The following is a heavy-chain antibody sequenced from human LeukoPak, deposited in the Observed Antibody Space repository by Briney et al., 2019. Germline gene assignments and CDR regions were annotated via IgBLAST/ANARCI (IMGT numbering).Heavy chain of an antibody. CDR2: IKQDGSEK. V-gene: IGHV3-7*01. CDR1: GFTLSSYW. J-gene: IGHJ5*02. CDR3: ARDPVVRGA. Sequence: GGSLRLSCAASGFTLSSYWMSWVRQAPGKGLEWVANIKQDGSEKYYVDSVKGRFTISRDNAKNSLYLQMNSLRAEDTAVYYCARDPVVRGAWGQGTLVTVSS. D-gene: IGHD3-10*01.